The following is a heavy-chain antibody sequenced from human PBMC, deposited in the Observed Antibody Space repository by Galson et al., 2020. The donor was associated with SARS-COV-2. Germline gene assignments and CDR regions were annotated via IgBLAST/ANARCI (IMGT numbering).Heavy chain of an antibody. V-gene: IGHV7-4-1*02. CDR2: INTNTGNP. D-gene: IGHD3-10*01. J-gene: IGHJ4*02. CDR3: ARGEDSAYYYGSGSYYNVDY. CDR1: GYTFTSYA. Sequence: ASVKVSCKASGYTFTSYAMNWVRQAPGQGLEWMGWINTNTGNPTYAQGFTGRFVFSLDTSVSTAYLQISSLKAEDTAVYYCARGEDSAYYYGSGSYYNVDYWGQGTLVTVSS.